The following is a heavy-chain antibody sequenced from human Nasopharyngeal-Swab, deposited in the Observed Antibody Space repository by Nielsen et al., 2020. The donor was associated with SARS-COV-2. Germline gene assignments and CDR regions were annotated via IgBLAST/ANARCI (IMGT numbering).Heavy chain of an antibody. D-gene: IGHD2-8*02. CDR3: ASAGGTGGHYYGLDV. V-gene: IGHV4-34*04. Sequence: TLSLTCSVYGGSFTTYYGNWIRQSPGKGLEWIAEINHSGSTNDSPSLKSGTTISVDTSKQQHSLKPSSVTYADTAMYYFASAGGTGGHYYGLDVWGQGTTVTVSS. CDR2: INHSGST. CDR1: GGSFTTYY. J-gene: IGHJ6*02.